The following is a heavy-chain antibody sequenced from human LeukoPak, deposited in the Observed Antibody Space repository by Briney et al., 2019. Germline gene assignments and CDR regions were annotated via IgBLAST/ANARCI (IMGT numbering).Heavy chain of an antibody. V-gene: IGHV3-33*01. CDR1: GFTFSSYG. CDR2: IWYDGSNK. D-gene: IGHD2-8*01. Sequence: GGSLRLSCAASGFTFSSYGMHWVRQAPGKGLEWVAVIWYDGSNKYYADSVKGRSTISRDNSKNTLYLQMNSLRAEDTAVYYCARDLRYCTNGVCPHDYWGQGTLVTVSS. CDR3: ARDLRYCTNGVCPHDY. J-gene: IGHJ4*02.